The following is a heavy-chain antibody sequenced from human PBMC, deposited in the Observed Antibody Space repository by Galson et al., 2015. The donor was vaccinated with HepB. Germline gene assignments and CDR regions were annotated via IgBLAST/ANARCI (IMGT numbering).Heavy chain of an antibody. J-gene: IGHJ6*02. V-gene: IGHV3-21*04. CDR3: ARGGVVATMYYYYGMDV. CDR2: ISSSSIYI. D-gene: IGHD5-12*01. CDR1: GFTFSSYT. Sequence: SLRLSCAASGFTFSSYTMNWVRQAPGKGLEWVSSISSSSIYIYYADSVKGRFTISRDNAKNSLYLQMNSLRAEDTAVYYCARGGVVATMYYYYGMDVWGQGTTVTVSS.